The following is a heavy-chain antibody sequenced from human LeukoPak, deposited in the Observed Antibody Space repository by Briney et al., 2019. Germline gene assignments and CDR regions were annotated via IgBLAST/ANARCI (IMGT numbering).Heavy chain of an antibody. D-gene: IGHD3-10*01. V-gene: IGHV3-21*01. CDR3: AREAGGFDY. J-gene: IGHJ4*02. Sequence: GESLRLSWAVSGLTFSIYSINWVRQAPGEGREWGSSISTGGTYIYYADSVKSRFTISRDNAKNSLYLQMNSLRAEDTAVYYCAREAGGFDYWGQGTLVTVSS. CDR1: GLTFSIYS. CDR2: ISTGGTYI.